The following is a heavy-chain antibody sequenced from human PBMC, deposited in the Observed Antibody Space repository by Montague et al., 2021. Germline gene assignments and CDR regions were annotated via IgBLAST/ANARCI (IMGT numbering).Heavy chain of an antibody. J-gene: IGHJ6*02. CDR1: GGSFNAYY. Sequence: SETLSLTCAVYGGSFNAYYWSWIRQSPGKGLEWNGEIHHRGSIYYDSKTDYNTPLLSPVTISVDASKNQFSLRLGSVTAADTAAYYCARHSVGFVRFYNGLDXWGQGTPVSVSS. CDR3: ARHSVGFVRFYNGLDX. D-gene: IGHD3-10*01. V-gene: IGHV4-34*01. CDR2: IHHRGSIYYDSKT.